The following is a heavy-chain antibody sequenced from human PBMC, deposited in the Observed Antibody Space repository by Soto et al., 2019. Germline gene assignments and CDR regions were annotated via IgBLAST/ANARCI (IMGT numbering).Heavy chain of an antibody. CDR1: GGSISSGTSY. J-gene: IGHJ4*02. CDR3: ARAPEPPPIVGVARPCFFGY. D-gene: IGHD3-3*01. Sequence: PSETLSLTCSVSGGSISSGTSYWSWIRQRPGEGLEWIGYIFYSGSFYYTPSLRGRVLILADTSKNQFTLTLSSVTSADTAVYFCARAPEPPPIVGVARPCFFGYWGKGNLITVSS. V-gene: IGHV4-31*03. CDR2: IFYSGSF.